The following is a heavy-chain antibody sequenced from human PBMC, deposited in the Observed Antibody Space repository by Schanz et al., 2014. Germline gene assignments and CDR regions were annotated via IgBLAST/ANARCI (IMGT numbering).Heavy chain of an antibody. Sequence: QVQLVQSGAEVKKPGSSVKVSCKASGGTFSTYTISWVRQAPGQGLEWMGGMNPNSGNPGFAQKFRGRVTMTRDTSTSTAYMELSSVRSDDTAVYYCARDQSPYTNSSDVRYFDYWGQGSLVTVSS. J-gene: IGHJ4*02. CDR3: ARDQSPYTNSSDVRYFDY. CDR1: GGTFSTYT. D-gene: IGHD6-6*01. V-gene: IGHV1-8*02. CDR2: MNPNSGNP.